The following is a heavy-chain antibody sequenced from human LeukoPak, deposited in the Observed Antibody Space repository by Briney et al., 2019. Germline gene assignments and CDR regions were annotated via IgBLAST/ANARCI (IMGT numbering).Heavy chain of an antibody. J-gene: IGHJ4*02. CDR3: ARFPRRDGYNYNY. V-gene: IGHV3-7*01. Sequence: GGSLRLPCAASGFTFSSYWMSWVRQAPVKGLEWVANIKQDGSEKYYVDSVKGRFTISRDNAKNSLYLQMNSLRAEDTAVYYCARFPRRDGYNYNYWGQGTLVTVSS. CDR1: GFTFSSYW. CDR2: IKQDGSEK. D-gene: IGHD5-24*01.